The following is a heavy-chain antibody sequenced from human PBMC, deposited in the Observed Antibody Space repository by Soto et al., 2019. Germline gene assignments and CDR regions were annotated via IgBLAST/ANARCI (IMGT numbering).Heavy chain of an antibody. CDR1: GFSLSTSGVG. D-gene: IGHD3-16*02. CDR3: AQSRYDYVWGSYRYKEYCFDY. CDR2: IYWNDDK. J-gene: IGHJ4*02. V-gene: IGHV2-5*01. Sequence: QITLKESGPTLVKPTQTLTLTCTFSGFSLSTSGVGVGWIRQPPGKALEWLALIYWNDDKRYSPSLKSRLTIAKDTSKTQVVLTMTSMDPVDTATYYCAQSRYDYVWGSYRYKEYCFDYWGQGTLVTVSS.